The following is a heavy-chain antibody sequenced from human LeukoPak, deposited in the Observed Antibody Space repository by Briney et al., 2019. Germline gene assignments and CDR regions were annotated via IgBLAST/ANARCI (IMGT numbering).Heavy chain of an antibody. CDR2: IKSDGITT. CDR3: ARGVWHYDL. CDR1: GFACSSYW. Sequence: GGSLRLSCADSGFACSSYWMHWVRRAPGKGLVWVSRIKSDGITTTYADSVKGRFTISRDNAKNTLYLQMNSLRVDDTAVYYCARGVWHYDLWGRGTLVTVSS. J-gene: IGHJ2*01. V-gene: IGHV3-74*01.